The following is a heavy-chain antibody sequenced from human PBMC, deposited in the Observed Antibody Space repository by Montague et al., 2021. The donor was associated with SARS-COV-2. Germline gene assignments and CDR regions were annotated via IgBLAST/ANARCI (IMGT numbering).Heavy chain of an antibody. CDR1: GGSLSGYY. J-gene: IGHJ4*02. D-gene: IGHD3-10*01. CDR2: INHSGST. CDR3: ARRSSSRVMVRGKLQY. Sequence: SETLSLTCAVYGGSLSGYYWSWIRQSLWKGLEWIGEINHSGSTNYNPSLKSRVTISVDTSKKQFSLKLSSVTAADTAVYYCARRSSSRVMVRGKLQYWGQGALVIVSS. V-gene: IGHV4-34*01.